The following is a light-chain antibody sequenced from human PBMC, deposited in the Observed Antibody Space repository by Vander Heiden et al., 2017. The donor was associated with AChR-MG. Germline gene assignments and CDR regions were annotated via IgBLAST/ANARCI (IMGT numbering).Light chain of an antibody. V-gene: IGLV2-14*01. CDR1: SSEVGGYNY. Sequence: QSALTQPASVSGSPGQSITISCTGTSSEVGGYNYVSWYQQHPGKAPKLMSYEVSNRPSGVSNRFSGSKSGNTASLTISGLQAEDEADYYCSSYTSSSTLVFGGGTKLTVL. J-gene: IGLJ2*01. CDR2: EVS. CDR3: SSYTSSSTLV.